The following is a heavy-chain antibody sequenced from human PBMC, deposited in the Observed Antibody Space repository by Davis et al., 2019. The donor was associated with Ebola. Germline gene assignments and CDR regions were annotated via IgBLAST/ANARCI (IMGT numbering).Heavy chain of an antibody. J-gene: IGHJ5*02. CDR2: ISSSGSTI. Sequence: GESLKISCAASGFTFSSYEMNWVRQAPGQGLEWVSYISSSGSTIYYADSVKGRFTISRDNAKNSLYLQMNSLRAEDTAVYYCAREEIVVVPAARSYNWFDPWGQGTLVTVSS. V-gene: IGHV3-48*03. CDR1: GFTFSSYE. D-gene: IGHD2-2*01. CDR3: AREEIVVVPAARSYNWFDP.